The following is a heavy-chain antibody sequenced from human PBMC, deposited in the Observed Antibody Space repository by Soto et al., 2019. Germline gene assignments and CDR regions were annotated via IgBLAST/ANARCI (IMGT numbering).Heavy chain of an antibody. J-gene: IGHJ6*02. V-gene: IGHV3-33*01. CDR1: GFTFSSYA. Sequence: PGGSLRLSCAASGFTFSSYAMHWVRQAPGKGQEWVAVIWHDGSNKYYADSVKGRFTISRDNSKNMLYLQMNILRAEDTAVYYCARDQGWNADVYYGMGVWGEGTRFTVSS. D-gene: IGHD1-1*01. CDR3: ARDQGWNADVYYGMGV. CDR2: IWHDGSNK.